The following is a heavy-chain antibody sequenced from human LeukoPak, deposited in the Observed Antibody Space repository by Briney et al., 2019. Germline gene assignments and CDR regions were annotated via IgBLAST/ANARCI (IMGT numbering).Heavy chain of an antibody. CDR2: IKQDGSEK. J-gene: IGHJ4*02. V-gene: IGHV3-7*01. Sequence: GGSLRLSCAASGFTFSSYWMSWVRQAPGKGLEWVANIKQDGSEKYYVDSVKGRFTISRDNAKNSLYLQMNSLRAEDTAVYYCARVNKFPPRPNTAMVTEGFDYWGQGTLVTVSS. CDR1: GFTFSSYW. D-gene: IGHD5-18*01. CDR3: ARVNKFPPRPNTAMVTEGFDY.